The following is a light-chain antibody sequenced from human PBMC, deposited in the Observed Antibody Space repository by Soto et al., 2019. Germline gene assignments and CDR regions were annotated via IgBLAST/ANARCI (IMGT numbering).Light chain of an antibody. CDR1: KLGDKY. CDR2: QDS. V-gene: IGLV3-1*01. CDR3: QAWDSSTAV. Sequence: SSELTQPPSVSVSPGQTASITCSGAKLGDKYACWYQQKPGQSPVLVIYQDSKRPSGIPERFSGSNSGNTATLTISGTQAMDEADYYCQAWDSSTAVFGGGTNLTVL. J-gene: IGLJ2*01.